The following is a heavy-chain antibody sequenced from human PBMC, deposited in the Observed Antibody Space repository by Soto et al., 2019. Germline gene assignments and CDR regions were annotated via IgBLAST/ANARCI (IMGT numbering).Heavy chain of an antibody. Sequence: PGGSLRLSCAASGFTFSSYAMSWVRQAPGKGLEWVSSISGSGGSTYYADSVKGRFTISRDNSKNTLYLQMNSLRAEDTAVYYCAKDGYSSSGYFYGMDVWGQGTTVTVSS. J-gene: IGHJ6*02. CDR2: ISGSGGST. D-gene: IGHD6-13*01. CDR3: AKDGYSSSGYFYGMDV. CDR1: GFTFSSYA. V-gene: IGHV3-23*01.